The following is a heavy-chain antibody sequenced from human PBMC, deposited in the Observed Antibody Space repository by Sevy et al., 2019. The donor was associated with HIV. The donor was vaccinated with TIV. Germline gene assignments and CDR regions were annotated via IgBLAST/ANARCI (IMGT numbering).Heavy chain of an antibody. V-gene: IGHV3-21*01. CDR3: ASGSEMYSSSGAQDY. Sequence: GGSLRLSCAASGFTFSSYSMNWVRQAPGKGLEWVSSISSSSSYIYYADSVKGRFTISRDNAKNSLYLQMNSLRAEDTAVYYCASGSEMYSSSGAQDYWGQGTLVTVSS. J-gene: IGHJ4*02. CDR1: GFTFSSYS. CDR2: ISSSSSYI. D-gene: IGHD6-6*01.